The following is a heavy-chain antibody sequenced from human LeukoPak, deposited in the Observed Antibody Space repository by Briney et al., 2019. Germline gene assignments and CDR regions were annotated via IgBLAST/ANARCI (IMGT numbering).Heavy chain of an antibody. D-gene: IGHD4-17*01. V-gene: IGHV1-46*01. J-gene: IGHJ4*02. CDR2: INPSGGST. CDR1: GYTFTSYY. CDR3: ARASREDGDYPRFDY. Sequence: ASVKVSRKASGYTFTSYYMHWVRQAPGQGLEWMGIINPSGGSTSYAQKFQGRVTMTRDTSTSTVYMELRSLRSDDTAVYYCARASREDGDYPRFDYWGQGTLVTVSS.